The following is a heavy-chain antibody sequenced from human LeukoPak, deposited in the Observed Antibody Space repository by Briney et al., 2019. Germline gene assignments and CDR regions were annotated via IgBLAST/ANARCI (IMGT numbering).Heavy chain of an antibody. CDR1: GGSISSGGYY. V-gene: IGHV4-31*03. D-gene: IGHD3-10*01. CDR3: ARDSPHGSGSYYRYFDL. J-gene: IGHJ2*01. Sequence: SETLSLTCTVSGGSISSGGYYWSWIRQHPGKGLEWIGYIYYSGSTYYNPSLKSRVTISVDTSKNQFSLKLSSVTAADTAVYYCARDSPHGSGSYYRYFDLWGRGTLVTVSS. CDR2: IYYSGST.